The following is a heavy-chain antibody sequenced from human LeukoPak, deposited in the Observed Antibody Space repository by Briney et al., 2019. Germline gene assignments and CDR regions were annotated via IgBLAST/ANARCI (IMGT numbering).Heavy chain of an antibody. D-gene: IGHD1-26*01. J-gene: IGHJ3*02. Sequence: GGSLRLSCAASGSTFSNYWMHWVRQAPGKGLVWVSRIYNDGSSTSYADSVKGRFTISRDNAKSTLYLQMNSLRAEDTAVYYCARVRGGSGSSYAADAFDIWGQGTMVTVSS. CDR2: IYNDGSST. V-gene: IGHV3-74*01. CDR3: ARVRGGSGSSYAADAFDI. CDR1: GSTFSNYW.